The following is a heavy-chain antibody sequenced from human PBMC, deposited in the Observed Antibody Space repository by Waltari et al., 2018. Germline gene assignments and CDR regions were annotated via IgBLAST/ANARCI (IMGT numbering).Heavy chain of an antibody. J-gene: IGHJ4*02. V-gene: IGHV4-34*01. CDR3: AREGGYSGYGVDY. D-gene: IGHD5-12*01. Sequence: QVQLQQWGAGLLKPSETLSLTCAVSGGSFRGYYWSGIRQPPGKGLEWIGEINHSGSTNYNPSLKSRVTISVDTSKNQFSLKLSSVTAADTAVYYCAREGGYSGYGVDYWGQGTLVTVSS. CDR1: GGSFRGYY. CDR2: INHSGST.